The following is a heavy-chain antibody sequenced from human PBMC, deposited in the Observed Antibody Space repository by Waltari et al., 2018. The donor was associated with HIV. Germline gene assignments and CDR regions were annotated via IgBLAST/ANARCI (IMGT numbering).Heavy chain of an antibody. CDR2: IKQDGSEK. Sequence: EVQLVESGGGLVQPGGSLRLSCAASGFTFSSYWMRWVRQAQGKGRGGWAKIKQDGSEKYDVDSVNGRFTIARDNAQNSLYLQMNSLRAEDTAVYYCARVRVRSSSSYYWYFDLWGRGTLVTV. CDR1: GFTFSSYW. V-gene: IGHV3-7*01. CDR3: ARVRVRSSSSYYWYFDL. J-gene: IGHJ2*01. D-gene: IGHD2-2*01.